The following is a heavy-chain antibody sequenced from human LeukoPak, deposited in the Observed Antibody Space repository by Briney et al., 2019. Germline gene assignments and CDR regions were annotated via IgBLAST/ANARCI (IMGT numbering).Heavy chain of an antibody. CDR1: GFTFSTYA. CDR3: ARGNGPGSFLIDY. Sequence: PGGSLRLSCAASGFTFSTYATHWVRQAPGKGLEWVAIISDDGSRTYYSNSVKGRFTISRDNSRNTLYLQMNSLRPEDTAVYYCARGNGPGSFLIDYWGQGTLVTVSS. V-gene: IGHV3-30-3*01. CDR2: ISDDGSRT. J-gene: IGHJ4*02. D-gene: IGHD3-10*01.